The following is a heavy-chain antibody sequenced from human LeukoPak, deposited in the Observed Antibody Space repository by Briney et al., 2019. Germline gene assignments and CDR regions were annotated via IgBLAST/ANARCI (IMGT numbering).Heavy chain of an antibody. D-gene: IGHD1-26*01. CDR3: ARGGSYLSAFDI. Sequence: PGGSLRLSCAASGFTFSSYGMSWVRQAPGKGLEWVSAISGGGGSAYYADSVKGRFTISRDNSKNTLYLQMNSLRAEDTAVYYCARGGSYLSAFDIWGQGTMVTVSS. CDR1: GFTFSSYG. J-gene: IGHJ3*02. V-gene: IGHV3-23*01. CDR2: ISGGGGSA.